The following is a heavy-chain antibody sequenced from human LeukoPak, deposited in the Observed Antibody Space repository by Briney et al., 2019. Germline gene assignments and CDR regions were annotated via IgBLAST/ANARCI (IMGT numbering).Heavy chain of an antibody. CDR3: YGLFYVSDFDI. J-gene: IGHJ3*02. D-gene: IGHD2-21*01. Sequence: PETLSLTCAVYGGSFSGYYWSWIRQPPGKGLEWIGEINRRGNANNTPSLKSRAAISADTTKQQFSLNLSYVTGADTAVYYCYGLFYVSDFDICGQGTIVTVSS. CDR2: INRRGNA. V-gene: IGHV4-34*04. CDR1: GGSFSGYY.